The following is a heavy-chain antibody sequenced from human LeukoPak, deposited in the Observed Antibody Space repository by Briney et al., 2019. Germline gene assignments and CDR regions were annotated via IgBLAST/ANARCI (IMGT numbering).Heavy chain of an antibody. J-gene: IGHJ4*02. CDR1: GFTFSNSG. CDR2: IRFDGSVK. CDR3: ARSNSYAFDY. D-gene: IGHD3-16*01. Sequence: PGGSLSLSCAASGFTFSNSGMHWVRQAPGTGLEWVAFIRFDGSVKYYTDSVKGRFTISRDNSKNTLYLQMNSLRTEDTAVYYCARSNSYAFDYWGQGTLVTVSS. V-gene: IGHV3-30*02.